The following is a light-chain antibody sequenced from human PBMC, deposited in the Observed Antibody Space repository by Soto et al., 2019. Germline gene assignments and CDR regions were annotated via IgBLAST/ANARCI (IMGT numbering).Light chain of an antibody. CDR1: QSIGNN. CDR3: QQYENSVPLT. V-gene: IGKV3D-15*01. Sequence: EIVMTQSPVTLSVSPGESATLSCRASQSIGNNLAWYQKKPGQAPRLLIYGAFTRATGIPARFRGSGSGTEFTLTISSLQSEDFAVYHCQQYENSVPLTFGGGTKVDIK. CDR2: GAF. J-gene: IGKJ4*01.